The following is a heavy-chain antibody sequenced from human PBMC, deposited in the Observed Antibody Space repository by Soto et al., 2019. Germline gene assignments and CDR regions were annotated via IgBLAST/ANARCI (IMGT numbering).Heavy chain of an antibody. CDR2: ISYSGTT. J-gene: IGHJ3*02. CDR1: GDSIRRYS. V-gene: IGHV4-59*01. D-gene: IGHD3-22*01. Sequence: PSETLSLTCTVSGDSIRRYSWTWIRQPPGKGLEWIGYISYSGTTNDNPSLKSRVTISVDTSKNQFSLRLSSVTAADTAVYYCARVEDYYDSSGYRGHAFDIWGQGTMVTVSS. CDR3: ARVEDYYDSSGYRGHAFDI.